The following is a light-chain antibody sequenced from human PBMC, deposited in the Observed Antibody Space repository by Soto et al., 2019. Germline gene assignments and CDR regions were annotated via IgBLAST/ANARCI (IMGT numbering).Light chain of an antibody. CDR1: SSDIGGYNY. Sequence: QSALTQPASVSGSPGQSITISCPGTSSDIGGYNYVSWYQQHPGKAPKLMIYEVNNRPSGVSFRFSGSKSGNTASLTISRLQAEYEADEYCDSYNTSTTLGGVFGGGTKVTVL. CDR3: DSYNTSTTLGGV. V-gene: IGLV2-14*01. J-gene: IGLJ2*01. CDR2: EVN.